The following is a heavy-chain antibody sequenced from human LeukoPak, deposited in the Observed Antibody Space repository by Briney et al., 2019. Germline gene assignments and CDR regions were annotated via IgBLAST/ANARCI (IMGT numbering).Heavy chain of an antibody. J-gene: IGHJ4*02. D-gene: IGHD5-24*01. V-gene: IGHV3-23*01. CDR1: RFTFSSYA. CDR2: ISGSGGST. CDR3: AKCEGYKVRAADY. Sequence: PGGSLRLSCAASRFTFSSYAMSWVRQAPGKGLEGVSAISGSGGSTYYADSVKGRFTISRDNSKNTLYLQMNSLRAEDTAVYYCAKCEGYKVRAADYWGQGTLVTVSS.